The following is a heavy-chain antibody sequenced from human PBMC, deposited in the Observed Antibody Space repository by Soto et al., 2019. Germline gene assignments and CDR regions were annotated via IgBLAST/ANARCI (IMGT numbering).Heavy chain of an antibody. J-gene: IGHJ4*02. CDR2: INPNNGDT. CDR3: AREITYGGGSFSLGL. D-gene: IGHD3-10*01. Sequence: GASVKVSCKTSGYFFTSHYIHWVRLAPGRGLEWMGRINPNNGDTNSPQKFQGRVTMTSDTSISTAYTEMSGLRSDDTALYYCAREITYGGGSFSLGLWGQGTLVTVSS. V-gene: IGHV1-2*06. CDR1: GYFFTSHY.